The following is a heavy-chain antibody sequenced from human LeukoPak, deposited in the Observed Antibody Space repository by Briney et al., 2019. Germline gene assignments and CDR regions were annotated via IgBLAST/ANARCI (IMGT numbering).Heavy chain of an antibody. D-gene: IGHD7-27*01. CDR1: GFTFSVFW. CDR2: ISPDGSTT. V-gene: IGHV3-74*01. Sequence: HPGGSLRLSCAASGFTFSVFWMHWVRQAPGTGPVWVSRISPDGSTTSYADSVKGRFTISRDNAKNTLYLQISSLRAEDTAVYYCARDMWGTFDHWGQGTLVTVSS. CDR3: ARDMWGTFDH. J-gene: IGHJ4*02.